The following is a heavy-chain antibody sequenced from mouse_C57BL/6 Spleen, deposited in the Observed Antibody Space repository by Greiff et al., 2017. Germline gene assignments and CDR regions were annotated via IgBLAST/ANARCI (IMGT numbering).Heavy chain of an antibody. J-gene: IGHJ3*01. V-gene: IGHV5-4*01. Sequence: DVHLVESGGGLVKPGGSLKLSCAASGFTFSSYAMSWVRQTPEKRLEWVATISDGGSYTYYPDNVKGRFTISRDNAKNNLYLQMSHLKSEDTAMYYCAREMVTTPFAYWGQGTLVTVSA. CDR2: ISDGGSYT. CDR3: AREMVTTPFAY. D-gene: IGHD2-2*01. CDR1: GFTFSSYA.